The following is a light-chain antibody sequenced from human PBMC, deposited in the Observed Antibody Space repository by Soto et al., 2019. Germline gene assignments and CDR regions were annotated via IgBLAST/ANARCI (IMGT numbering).Light chain of an antibody. V-gene: IGLV2-23*01. Sequence: QSVLTQPASVSGSPGQSITISCTGTSSDVGSYNLVSWYQQHPGKAPKLMIYEGSKRPSGVSNRFSGSKSGNTASLTISGLQAEDEADYYCCSYAGGSTSFGTGTKVTVL. CDR1: SSDVGSYNL. J-gene: IGLJ1*01. CDR2: EGS. CDR3: CSYAGGSTS.